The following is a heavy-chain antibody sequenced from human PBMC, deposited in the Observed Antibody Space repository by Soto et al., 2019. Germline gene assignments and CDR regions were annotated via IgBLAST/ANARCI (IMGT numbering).Heavy chain of an antibody. CDR1: GYTFTAFP. V-gene: IGHV1-3*01. CDR3: ARFTHDSSGYYDDY. D-gene: IGHD3-22*01. J-gene: IGHJ4*02. CDR2: INADNGDT. Sequence: GASVKVSCKASGYTFTAFPMHWVRQAPGQRLEWMGWINADNGDTGYSQKFQGRVTVTRDTSASTVYMELRSLRSDDTAVYYCARFTHDSSGYYDDYWGQGTQVTVSS.